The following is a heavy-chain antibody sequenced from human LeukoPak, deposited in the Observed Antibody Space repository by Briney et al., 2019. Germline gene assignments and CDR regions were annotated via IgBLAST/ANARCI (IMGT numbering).Heavy chain of an antibody. CDR2: IYYSGST. J-gene: IGHJ4*02. CDR1: GGSISSYY. D-gene: IGHD5-24*01. CDR3: ARLLRDGSGYFAY. Sequence: PSETLSLTCTVSGGSISSYYWSWIRQPPGKGLEWIGYIYYSGSTNYNPSLKSRVTISVDTSKNQFSLKLSSVTAADTAVYFCARLLRDGSGYFAYGGQGTLVTVST. V-gene: IGHV4-59*08.